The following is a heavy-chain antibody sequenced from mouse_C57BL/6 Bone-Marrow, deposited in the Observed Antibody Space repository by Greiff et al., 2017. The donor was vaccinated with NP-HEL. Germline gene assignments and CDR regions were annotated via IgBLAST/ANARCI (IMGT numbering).Heavy chain of an antibody. CDR1: GFSLTSYG. CDR3: AKTHFITTVVATDYAMDY. V-gene: IGHV2-5*01. J-gene: IGHJ4*01. CDR2: IWRGGST. Sequence: QVQLQQSGPGLVQPSQSLSITCTVSGFSLTSYGVHWVRQSPGKGLEWLGVIWRGGSTDYNAAFMSRLSITKDNSKSQVFFKMNSLQADDTAIYYCAKTHFITTVVATDYAMDYWGQGTSVTVSS. D-gene: IGHD1-1*01.